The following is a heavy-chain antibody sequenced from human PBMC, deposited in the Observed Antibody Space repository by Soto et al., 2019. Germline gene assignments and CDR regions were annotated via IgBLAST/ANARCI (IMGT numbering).Heavy chain of an antibody. D-gene: IGHD3-9*01. CDR2: IYPGDSDT. CDR3: ATSVGVLRYFDWFDY. J-gene: IGHJ4*02. V-gene: IGHV5-51*01. CDR1: GYSFTSYW. Sequence: PGESLKISCKGSGYSFTSYWIGWVRQMPGKGLEWMGIIYPGDSDTRYSPSFQGQVTISADKSISTAYLQWSSLKASDTAMYYCATSVGVLRYFDWFDYWGQGTLVTVSS.